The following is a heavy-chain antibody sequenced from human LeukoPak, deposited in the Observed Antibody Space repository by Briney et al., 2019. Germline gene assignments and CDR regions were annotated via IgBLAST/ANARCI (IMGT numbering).Heavy chain of an antibody. D-gene: IGHD3-22*01. Sequence: GASVKVSCKASGYTFTSYGISWVRQAPGQGLEWMGWISAYNGNTNYAQKLQGRVTMTTDTSTGTAYMELRGLRSDDTAVYYCARAAGYEYDSSGYYYSGRAFDIWGQGTMVTVSS. CDR3: ARAAGYEYDSSGYYYSGRAFDI. V-gene: IGHV1-18*01. CDR2: ISAYNGNT. J-gene: IGHJ3*02. CDR1: GYTFTSYG.